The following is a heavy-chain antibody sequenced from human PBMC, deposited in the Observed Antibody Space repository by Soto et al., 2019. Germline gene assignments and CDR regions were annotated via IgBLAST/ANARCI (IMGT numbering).Heavy chain of an antibody. CDR1: GGSISSGGYY. CDR2: IYYSGST. J-gene: IGHJ4*02. V-gene: IGHV4-31*03. CDR3: ARRGDFRPFDC. D-gene: IGHD3-10*01. Sequence: QVQLQESGPGLVKPSQTLSLTCTVSGGSISSGGYYWSWVRQHPGQGLEWIGPIYYSGSTYYNPSLKSRVIISADTSKNQFSLKLSSVTAADTAVYYCARRGDFRPFDCWGQGTLVTVSS.